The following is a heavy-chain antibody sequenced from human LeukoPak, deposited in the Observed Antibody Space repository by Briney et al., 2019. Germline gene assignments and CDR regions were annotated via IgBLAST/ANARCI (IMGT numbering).Heavy chain of an antibody. V-gene: IGHV3-64*02. D-gene: IGHD3-16*01. CDR2: ISVNGDST. CDR3: ARIGPGGHFDY. CDR1: GFTFSSYG. J-gene: IGHJ4*02. Sequence: GGSLILSCAASGFTFSSYGLHWVRQAPGKGLEYVSGISVNGDSTYYADFVKGRFTISRDNSRNTLNLQMGSLRAEDTAVYYCARIGPGGHFDYWGQGTLVTVSS.